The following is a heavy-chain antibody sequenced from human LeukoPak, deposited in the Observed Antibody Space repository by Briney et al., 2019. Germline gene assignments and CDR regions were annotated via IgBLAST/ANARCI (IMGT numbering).Heavy chain of an antibody. CDR3: ATVKRDCSGGTCYSYDY. CDR1: RFTFSTYA. D-gene: IGHD2-15*01. CDR2: ISSNGDIT. V-gene: IGHV3-23*01. J-gene: IGHJ4*02. Sequence: GGSLRLSCVASRFTFSTYAVNWVRQAPGKGLEWVSAISSNGDITYYADPVRGRFTISRDNSKNTVFLQMNSLRADDTAVYYCATVKRDCSGGTCYSYDYWGQGTLVTVSS.